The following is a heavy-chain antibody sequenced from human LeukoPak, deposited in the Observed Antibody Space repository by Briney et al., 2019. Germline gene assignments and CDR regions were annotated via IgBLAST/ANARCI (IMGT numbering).Heavy chain of an antibody. CDR1: GGTFSSYA. D-gene: IGHD1-20*01. CDR3: ARGRRNWNDECAFDI. V-gene: IGHV1-69*05. J-gene: IGHJ3*02. CDR2: IIPIFGTA. Sequence: SVKVSCKASGGTFSSYAISWVRQAPGQGLQWMGRIIPIFGTANYAQKFQGRVTITTDESTSTAYMELSSLRSEDTAVYYCARGRRNWNDECAFDIWGQGTMVTVSS.